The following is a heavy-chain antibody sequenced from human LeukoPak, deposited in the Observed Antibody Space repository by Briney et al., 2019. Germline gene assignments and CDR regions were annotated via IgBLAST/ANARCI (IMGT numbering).Heavy chain of an antibody. CDR1: GYTFTSYG. CDR3: ARAACSGGSCYGLGYYYYMDV. D-gene: IGHD2-15*01. V-gene: IGHV1-18*01. J-gene: IGHJ6*03. CDR2: ISAYNGNT. Sequence: ASVKVSCKASGYTFTSYGISWVRQAPGQGLEWMGWISAYNGNTNYAQKLQGRVTMTTDTSTSTAYMELRSLRSDDTAVYYCARAACSGGSCYGLGYYYYMDVWGKGTTVTVSS.